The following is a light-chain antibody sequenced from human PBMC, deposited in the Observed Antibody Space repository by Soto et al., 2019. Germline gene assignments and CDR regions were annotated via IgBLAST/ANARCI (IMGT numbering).Light chain of an antibody. CDR3: QQRHMWPIT. CDR1: QSFRAL. V-gene: IGKV3-11*01. Sequence: EVVLTQSPVTLSLSPGERATLSCRASQSFRALLAWYQQKPGQAPRLLIYDAYNRATGIPPRFSGSGSGTDFTLTISSLAPEDSAVYYCQQRHMWPITFGQGTRLE. J-gene: IGKJ5*01. CDR2: DAY.